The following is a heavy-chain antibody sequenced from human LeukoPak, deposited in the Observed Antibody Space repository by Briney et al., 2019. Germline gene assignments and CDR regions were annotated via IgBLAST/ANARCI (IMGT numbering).Heavy chain of an antibody. V-gene: IGHV3-23*01. CDR2: ISETYGTT. Sequence: GGSLRLSCVASGFTFANSVLTWVRQAPGKGLEWVSGISETYGTTYYADSVKGRFTISRDKSRDMVSLQMNSLRAEDTAVYYCTSYCGPASCYSGFDNWGQGTLVTVSS. CDR3: TSYCGPASCYSGFDN. CDR1: GFTFANSV. D-gene: IGHD2-21*01. J-gene: IGHJ4*02.